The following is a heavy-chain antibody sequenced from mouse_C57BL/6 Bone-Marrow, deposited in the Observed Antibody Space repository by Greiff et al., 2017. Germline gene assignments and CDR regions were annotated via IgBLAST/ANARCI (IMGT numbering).Heavy chain of an antibody. CDR1: GYSFTDYN. D-gene: IGHD2-14*01. J-gene: IGHJ3*01. V-gene: IGHV1-39*01. CDR3: ARERNDEGFAWFAY. Sequence: VQLQQSGPELVKPGASVKISCKASGYSFTDYNMNWVKQSHGKSLEWIGVINPNYGTTSYNQKFKGKATLTVDQSSSTAYMQLNSLTSEDSAFYCCARERNDEGFAWFAYWGQGTLVTVSA. CDR2: INPNYGTT.